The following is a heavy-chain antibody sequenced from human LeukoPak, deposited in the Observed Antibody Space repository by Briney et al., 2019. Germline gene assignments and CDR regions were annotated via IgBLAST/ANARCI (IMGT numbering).Heavy chain of an antibody. J-gene: IGHJ4*02. Sequence: PSETLSLTCAVYGVSFSGYYWSWIRQPPGKGLEWIGEINHSGSTNYNPSLKSRVIMSVDTSKSQFSLKLSSVTAADTAVYYCGRAQSPSPYYYDDSGYYFDYWGQGTLVPVSS. CDR1: GVSFSGYY. D-gene: IGHD3-22*01. CDR3: GRAQSPSPYYYDDSGYYFDY. V-gene: IGHV4-34*01. CDR2: INHSGST.